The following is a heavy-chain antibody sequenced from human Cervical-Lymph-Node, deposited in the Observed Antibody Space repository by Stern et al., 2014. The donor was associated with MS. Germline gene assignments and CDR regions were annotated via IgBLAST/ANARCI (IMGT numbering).Heavy chain of an antibody. CDR1: GFAFSTYG. D-gene: IGHD6-19*01. CDR2: ISFDGAKT. Sequence: HVQLVESGGGVVQPGRSLRLSCSPSGFAFSTYGMHWVRQAPGKGLECVAVISFDGAKTYYADSVKGRFAISRDNPKNTLDLQMKSLRGEDTAVYYCARGSDWYPLDYWGQGTLVTVSS. J-gene: IGHJ4*02. CDR3: ARGSDWYPLDY. V-gene: IGHV3-30*03.